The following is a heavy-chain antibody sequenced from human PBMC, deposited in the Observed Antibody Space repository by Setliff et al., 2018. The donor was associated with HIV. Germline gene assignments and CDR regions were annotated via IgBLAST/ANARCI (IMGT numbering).Heavy chain of an antibody. CDR3: ARGPPSQVDY. V-gene: IGHV7-4-1*02. CDR2: INTDTGNP. Sequence: ASVKVSCKASGYTFTNYAINWVRQAPGQGLEWMGWINTDTGNPTYAQGFTGRFVFSLDTFVNTAYLQISSLKTEDSAVYYCARGPPSQVDYWGQGTLVTVSS. CDR1: GYTFTNYA. J-gene: IGHJ4*02.